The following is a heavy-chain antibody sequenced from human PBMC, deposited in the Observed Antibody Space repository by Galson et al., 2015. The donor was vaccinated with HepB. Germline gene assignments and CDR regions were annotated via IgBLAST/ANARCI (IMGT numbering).Heavy chain of an antibody. V-gene: IGHV3-74*01. Sequence: SLRLSCAASGFTFSRYWMHWVRQTPEKGLVWVSRISSDGSSTNYAASVKGRFTISRDNAKNTLYLQMNSLSADDTAVYYCGRSRVERAVAGTFDYWGQGTLVTVSS. CDR1: GFTFSRYW. CDR3: GRSRVERAVAGTFDY. CDR2: ISSDGSST. D-gene: IGHD6-19*01. J-gene: IGHJ4*02.